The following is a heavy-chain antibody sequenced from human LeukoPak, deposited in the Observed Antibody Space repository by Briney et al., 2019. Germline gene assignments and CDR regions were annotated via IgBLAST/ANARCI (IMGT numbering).Heavy chain of an antibody. CDR1: GGSVSSYY. V-gene: IGHV4-59*02. J-gene: IGHJ4*02. CDR3: ARGVTPGAWFDY. Sequence: PSETLSLTCTVSGGSVSSYYWSWIRQPPGKGLEWIGYIYYSGSTNYNPSLKSRVTISVDTSKNQFSLKLSSVTAADTAVYYCARGVTPGAWFDYWGQGTLVTVSS. D-gene: IGHD3-10*01. CDR2: IYYSGST.